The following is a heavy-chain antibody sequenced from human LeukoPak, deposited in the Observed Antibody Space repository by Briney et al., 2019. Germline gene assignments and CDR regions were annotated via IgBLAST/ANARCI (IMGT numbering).Heavy chain of an antibody. D-gene: IGHD6-6*01. CDR3: VRGPSFYYYYYDMDV. J-gene: IGHJ6*02. CDR1: GFTFSNYW. Sequence: PGGSLRLSCAGSGFTFSNYWVYWVRQAPGKGLVWVSHVDAHGGSRTYADSVKGRFTISRDNDKKTVYLQMSSLRAEDTAVYYCVRGPSFYYYYYDMDVWGQGTTVTVSS. CDR2: VDAHGGSR. V-gene: IGHV3-74*01.